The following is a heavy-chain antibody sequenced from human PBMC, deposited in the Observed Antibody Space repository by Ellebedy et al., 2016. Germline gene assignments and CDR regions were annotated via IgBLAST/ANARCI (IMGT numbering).Heavy chain of an antibody. CDR1: GFTFSSYA. V-gene: IGHV3-23*01. CDR2: ISGSGGSAA. Sequence: GGSLRLXCAASGFTFSSYAMSWVRQAPGKGLEWVSTISGSGGSAAYYADSVKGRFTISRDNSKSTLYLQMNSLRAEDTAVYYCAKLTPNWGQGTLVTVSS. CDR3: AKLTPN. J-gene: IGHJ4*02.